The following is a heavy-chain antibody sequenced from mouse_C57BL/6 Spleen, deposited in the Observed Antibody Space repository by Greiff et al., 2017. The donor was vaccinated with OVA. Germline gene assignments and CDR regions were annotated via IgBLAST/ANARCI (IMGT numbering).Heavy chain of an antibody. V-gene: IGHV2-3*01. J-gene: IGHJ4*01. D-gene: IGHD2-14*01. Sequence: VKLVESGPGLVAPSPSLSITCTVSGFSLTSYGVSWVRQPPGKGLEWLGVIWGDGSTNYHSALIPRLSISKDNSKSQVFLRLNSLQTDDTATYYCAKGGTLMDYWGQGTSVTVSS. CDR1: GFSLTSYG. CDR2: IWGDGST. CDR3: AKGGTLMDY.